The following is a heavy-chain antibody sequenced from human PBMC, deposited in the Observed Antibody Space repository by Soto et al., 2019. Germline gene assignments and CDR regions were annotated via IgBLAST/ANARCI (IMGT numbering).Heavy chain of an antibody. D-gene: IGHD3-22*01. CDR1: GYTLTELS. CDR2: FDPEDAEI. Sequence: ASVKVSCKVSGYTLTELSMHCVLQARVKGLEWMGGFDPEDAEIIYAQKFQGRVTMTEDTSTDTAYMELSSLRSEDTAVYYCAGITMIVVGAYGMDVWSQGTTVTVSS. V-gene: IGHV1-24*01. CDR3: AGITMIVVGAYGMDV. J-gene: IGHJ6*02.